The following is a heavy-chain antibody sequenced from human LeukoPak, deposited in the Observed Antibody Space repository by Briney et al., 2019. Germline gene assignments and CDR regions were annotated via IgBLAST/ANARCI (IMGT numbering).Heavy chain of an antibody. V-gene: IGHV3-9*01. J-gene: IGHJ6*03. CDR1: GFTFDDYA. CDR2: ISWNSGSI. Sequence: TGGSLRLSCAASGFTFDDYAMHWVRQAPGKGLEWVSGISWNSGSIDYADSVKGRFTISRDNAKNSLYLQMNGLRAEDTALYYCAKDNRGGQFYFYYMDVWGKGTTVTISS. CDR3: AKDNRGGQFYFYYMDV. D-gene: IGHD3-10*01.